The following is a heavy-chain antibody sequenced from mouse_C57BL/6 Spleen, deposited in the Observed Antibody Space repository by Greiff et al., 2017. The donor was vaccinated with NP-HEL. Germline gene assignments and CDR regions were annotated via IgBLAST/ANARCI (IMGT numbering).Heavy chain of an antibody. CDR1: GFSFTSYG. V-gene: IGHV2-2*01. CDR2: IWSGGST. J-gene: IGHJ2*01. CDR3: ARLLLRSYYFDD. D-gene: IGHD1-1*01. Sequence: QVQLQQSGPGLVQPSQSLSITCTASGFSFTSYGVHWVRQSPGKGLEWLGVIWSGGSTDYNAAFISRLSISKDNSKSQVLFKMNSVQADYTAIYYWARLLLRSYYFDDWGKGTTLTVSS.